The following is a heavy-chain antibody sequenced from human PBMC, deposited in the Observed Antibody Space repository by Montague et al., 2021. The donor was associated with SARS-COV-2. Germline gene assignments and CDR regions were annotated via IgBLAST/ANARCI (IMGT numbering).Heavy chain of an antibody. CDR3: TSGREGNYNVMDV. Sequence: CAISGDSVASISASRNSVKQSSSLHLEWLGGTYFMPKWYNDYAVSARGRVTINPDTSKNQFSLQLNSVTPEDTAIYHCTSGREGNYNVMDVWGQGTTVTVSS. V-gene: IGHV6-1*01. CDR2: TYFMPKWYN. J-gene: IGHJ6*02. CDR1: GDSVASISAS. D-gene: IGHD1-1*01.